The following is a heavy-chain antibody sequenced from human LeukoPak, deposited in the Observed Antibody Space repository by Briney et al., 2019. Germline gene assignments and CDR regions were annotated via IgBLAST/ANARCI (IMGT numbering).Heavy chain of an antibody. CDR3: ARDAYSSGWYGLGY. CDR2: IYYSGRT. Sequence: SETLSLTCTVSGGSISSYYWSWIRQPPGKGLEWMGYIYYSGRTNYNPSLKSRVTISVDTSKNQFSLKLSSVTAADTDVYYCARDAYSSGWYGLGYWGQGTLVTVSS. J-gene: IGHJ4*02. CDR1: GGSISSYY. D-gene: IGHD6-19*01. V-gene: IGHV4-59*12.